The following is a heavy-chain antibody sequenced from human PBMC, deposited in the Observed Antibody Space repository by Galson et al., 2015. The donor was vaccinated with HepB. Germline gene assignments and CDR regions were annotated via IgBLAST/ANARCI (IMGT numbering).Heavy chain of an antibody. CDR3: ARVPNLDTNYDYIWGSYRAEDYFDY. J-gene: IGHJ4*02. CDR2: MNSDGSST. D-gene: IGHD3-16*02. V-gene: IGHV3-74*01. Sequence: SLRLSCAASGFTLNSYWMHWLRQALGKGLVWVSRMNSDGSSTSYADSVKGRFTISRDNAKNTLYLHMNSLRAEDTAVYYCARVPNLDTNYDYIWGSYRAEDYFDYWGQGTLVTVSS. CDR1: GFTLNSYW.